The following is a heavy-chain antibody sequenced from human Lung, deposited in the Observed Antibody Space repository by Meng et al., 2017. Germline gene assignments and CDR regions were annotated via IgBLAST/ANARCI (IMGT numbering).Heavy chain of an antibody. D-gene: IGHD1-7*01. CDR1: GDSITRTQW. Sequence: QLQPQESGPSPVPPSGTLSLAGAVSGDSITRTQWWSWLRQTPGKGLEWIGEISHSGSTVYRPSLQGRVSISLDKSNNEFSLKLTSVTAADTAVYYCARETLRELGLFHYWGQGILVTVSS. CDR3: ARETLRELGLFHY. V-gene: IGHV4-4*02. J-gene: IGHJ4*02. CDR2: ISHSGST.